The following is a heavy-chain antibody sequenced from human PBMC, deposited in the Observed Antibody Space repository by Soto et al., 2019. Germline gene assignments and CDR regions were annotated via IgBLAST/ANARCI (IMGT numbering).Heavy chain of an antibody. CDR1: GGTFSCYA. J-gene: IGHJ6*02. V-gene: IGHV1-69*06. CDR3: ARAGTPTAHYYYGRGG. CDR2: IIPIFGTA. D-gene: IGHD1-1*01. Sequence: GASVKVSCKASGGTFSCYAIRWVRQAPGQGLEWMGGIIPIFGTANYAQKFEGRVTITADKSTSTAYMELSSLRSEDTAVYYCARAGTPTAHYYYGRGGWGQGTTGTVSS.